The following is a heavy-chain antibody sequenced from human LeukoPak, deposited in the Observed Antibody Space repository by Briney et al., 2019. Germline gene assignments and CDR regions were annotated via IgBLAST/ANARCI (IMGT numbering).Heavy chain of an antibody. J-gene: IGHJ4*02. V-gene: IGHV3-33*01. Sequence: SGRSLRLSCAASGFTFSSYGMHWVRQAPGKGLEWVAVIWYDGSNKYYADSVKGRFTISRDNFKNTLYLQMNSLRAEDTAVYYCARETLSSYDYLDYWGQGTLVTVSS. CDR1: GFTFSSYG. CDR2: IWYDGSNK. CDR3: ARETLSSYDYLDY. D-gene: IGHD5-12*01.